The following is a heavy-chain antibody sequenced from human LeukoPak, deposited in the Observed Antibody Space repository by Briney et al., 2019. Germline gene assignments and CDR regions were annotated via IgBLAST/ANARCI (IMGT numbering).Heavy chain of an antibody. V-gene: IGHV3-9*01. CDR1: GFTFDDYA. CDR2: ISWNSGSI. J-gene: IGHJ4*02. CDR3: AKGGRLLNSDFDY. Sequence: GGSPRLSCAASGFTFDDYAMHWVRQAPGKGLEWVSGISWNSGSIGYADSVKGRFTISRDNAKNSLYLQMNSLRAEDTALYYCAKGGRLLNSDFDYWGQGTLVTVSS. D-gene: IGHD1-7*01.